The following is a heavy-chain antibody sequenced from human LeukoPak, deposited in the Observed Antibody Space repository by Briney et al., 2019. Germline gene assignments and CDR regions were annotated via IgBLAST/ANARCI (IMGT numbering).Heavy chain of an antibody. D-gene: IGHD2-2*01. CDR3: ARRCSSTSCYSGFAAFDI. J-gene: IGHJ3*02. Sequence: GGSLRLSCAASGFTFSSYSMNWVCQAPGKGLEWVSYISSSSSTIYYADSVKGRFTISRDNAKNSLYLQMNSLRAEDTAVYYCARRCSSTSCYSGFAAFDIWGQGTMVTVSS. V-gene: IGHV3-48*01. CDR2: ISSSSSTI. CDR1: GFTFSSYS.